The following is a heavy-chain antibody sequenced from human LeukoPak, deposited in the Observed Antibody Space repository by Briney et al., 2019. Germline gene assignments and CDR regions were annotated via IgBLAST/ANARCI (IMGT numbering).Heavy chain of an antibody. D-gene: IGHD5-18*01. V-gene: IGHV4-31*03. CDR3: ARRTIEGDTAMANYFDY. J-gene: IGHJ4*02. Sequence: PSETLSLTCTVSGGSISSGGYYWSWIRQHPGKDLEWIGYIYYSGSTYYNPSLKSRVTISVDTSKNQFSLKLSSVTAADTAVYYCARRTIEGDTAMANYFDYWGQGTLVTVSS. CDR1: GGSISSGGYY. CDR2: IYYSGST.